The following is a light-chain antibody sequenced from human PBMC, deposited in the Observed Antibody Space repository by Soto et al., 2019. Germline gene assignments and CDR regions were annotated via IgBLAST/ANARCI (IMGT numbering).Light chain of an antibody. J-gene: IGKJ4*01. CDR3: QQYNDWPLT. CDR1: QSVNSN. V-gene: IGKV3-15*01. CDR2: GAS. Sequence: EIVMTQSPATLSVSPGERATLSCRASQSVNSNLACYQQKPGPAPRLLIYGASTRATGIPARCRGSGAGTEVTHTISSRRSEDVALYYCQQYNDWPLTFGGGTKVDIK.